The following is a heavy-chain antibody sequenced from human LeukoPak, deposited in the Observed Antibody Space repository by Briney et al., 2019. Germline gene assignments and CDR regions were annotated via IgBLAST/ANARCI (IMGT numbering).Heavy chain of an antibody. CDR2: INHSGST. V-gene: IGHV4-34*01. CDR1: GGSFSGYY. CDR3: ARGRARDYTGAFDI. J-gene: IGHJ3*02. Sequence: SETLSLTCAVYGGSFSGYYWSWIRQPPGKGLEWIGGINHSGSTNYNPSLKSRVTISVDTSKNQFSLKLSSVTAADTAVYYCARGRARDYTGAFDIWGQGTMVTVSS. D-gene: IGHD4-11*01.